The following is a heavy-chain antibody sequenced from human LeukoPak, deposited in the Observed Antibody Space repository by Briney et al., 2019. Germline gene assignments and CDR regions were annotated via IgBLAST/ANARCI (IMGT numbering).Heavy chain of an antibody. D-gene: IGHD6-19*01. J-gene: IGHJ4*02. CDR3: ARVSPYSSGCYGCYFDY. Sequence: SVKVSCKASGGTFSSYAISWVRQAPGQGLEWMGGIIPIFGTANYAQKFQGRVTITTDESTSTAYMELSSLRSEDTAVYYCARVSPYSSGCYGCYFDYWGQGTLVTVSS. CDR1: GGTFSSYA. CDR2: IIPIFGTA. V-gene: IGHV1-69*05.